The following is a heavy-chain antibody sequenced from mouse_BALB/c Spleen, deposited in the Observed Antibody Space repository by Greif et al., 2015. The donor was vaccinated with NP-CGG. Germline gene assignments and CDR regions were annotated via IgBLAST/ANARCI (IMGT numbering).Heavy chain of an antibody. CDR2: IRLKSNNYAT. Sequence: EVKLVESGGGLVQPGGSMKLSCVASGFTFSNYWMNWVRQSPEKGLEWVAEIRLKSNNYATHYAESVKGRFTISRDDSKGSVYLQMNNLRAEDTGIYYCTRPHYGSSYPAWFAYWGQGTLVTVSA. CDR3: TRPHYGSSYPAWFAY. D-gene: IGHD1-1*01. J-gene: IGHJ3*01. CDR1: GFTFSNYW. V-gene: IGHV6-6*02.